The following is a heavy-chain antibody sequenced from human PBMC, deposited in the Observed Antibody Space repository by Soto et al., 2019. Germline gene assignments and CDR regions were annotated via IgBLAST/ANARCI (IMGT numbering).Heavy chain of an antibody. CDR2: IYYSGST. CDR1: GVSIGSYY. J-gene: IGHJ4*02. D-gene: IGHD6-13*01. V-gene: IGHV4-59*08. Sequence: SETLSLTCTVSGVSIGSYYWSWIRQPPGKGLEWIGYIYYSGSTNYNPSLKSRVTISVDTSKNQFSLKLSSVTAADTAVYYCARRGSSSWYEAPYFDYWGQGTLVTVSS. CDR3: ARRGSSSWYEAPYFDY.